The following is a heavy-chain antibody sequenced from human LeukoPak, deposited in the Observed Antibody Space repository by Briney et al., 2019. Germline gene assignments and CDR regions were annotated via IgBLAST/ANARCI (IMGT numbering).Heavy chain of an antibody. J-gene: IGHJ6*03. Sequence: GGSLRLSCAASGFAFKNAWMSWVRQAPGKGLEWLGLIKRKTEGATTDYAAPVKGRFTISRDDSKNTLYLQMNSLKTEDTAVYYCTTFGFYLYYYYYMDVWGKGTTVTISS. CDR2: IKRKTEGATT. CDR1: GFAFKNAW. D-gene: IGHD2/OR15-2a*01. V-gene: IGHV3-15*01. CDR3: TTFGFYLYYYYYMDV.